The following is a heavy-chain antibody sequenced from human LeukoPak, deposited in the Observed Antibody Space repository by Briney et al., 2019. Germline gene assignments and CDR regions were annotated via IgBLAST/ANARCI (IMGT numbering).Heavy chain of an antibody. V-gene: IGHV4-59*08. J-gene: IGHJ4*02. Sequence: PSESLSLTCTVSGGSISDNYWSWIRQPPGKGLEWMGYAYSSGHTIYNSSLKSRVAMSLDTSKSQFSLRLSSVTAADTALYFCARHPFATPFDSWGPGTLVTVSS. D-gene: IGHD2-15*01. CDR1: GGSISDNY. CDR3: ARHPFATPFDS. CDR2: AYSSGHT.